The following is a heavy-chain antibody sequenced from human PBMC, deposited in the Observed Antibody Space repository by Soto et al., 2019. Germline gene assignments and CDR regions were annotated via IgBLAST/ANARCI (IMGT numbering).Heavy chain of an antibody. CDR2: IFYNGST. CDR3: ARERYFDL. V-gene: IGHV4-31*03. J-gene: IGHJ2*01. CDR1: GDSISSGHYF. Sequence: QVQLQESGPGLVKPSQTLSLTCTVSGDSISSGHYFWSWIRQLPGKGLEWIGNIFYNGSTYYNPSLKSRITISLDTSKSQFSLKVSSVTAADTAVYFCARERYFDLWGRGTLVTVSS.